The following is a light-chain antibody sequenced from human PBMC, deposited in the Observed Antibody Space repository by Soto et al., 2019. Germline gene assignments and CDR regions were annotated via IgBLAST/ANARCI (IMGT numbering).Light chain of an antibody. CDR3: QQYDDRPLT. CDR1: QDISDS. J-gene: IGKJ4*01. Sequence: DIQMTQSPSSLSASVGDKVTITCQASQDISDSLNWYQQKPGKAPKLVIYTASNLETGVPSRFSGSGSGTDFAFTISSLQTEDIATYYCQQYDDRPLTFGGVTRVEIK. CDR2: TAS. V-gene: IGKV1-33*01.